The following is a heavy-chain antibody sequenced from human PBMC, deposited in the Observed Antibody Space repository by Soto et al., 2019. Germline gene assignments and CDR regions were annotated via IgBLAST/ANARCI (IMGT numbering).Heavy chain of an antibody. CDR3: VGSTGMPPLDY. D-gene: IGHD5-18*01. CDR1: TFTFSSYA. Sequence: QLLESGGGLVQRGGSVRLSCAASTFTFSSYAMSWVRQAPGKGLEGVSAFTGSGGATYYADSVKGRFAISRDNSKSTPYLQMNSLSGEDTAVYYCVGSTGMPPLDYWGQGTLVTVSS. J-gene: IGHJ4*02. CDR2: FTGSGGAT. V-gene: IGHV3-23*01.